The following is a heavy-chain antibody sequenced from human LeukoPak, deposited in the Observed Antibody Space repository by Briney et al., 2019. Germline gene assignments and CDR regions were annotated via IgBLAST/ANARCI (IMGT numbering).Heavy chain of an antibody. CDR1: GFTFSNAW. CDR3: ARDLGY. Sequence: GGSLRLSCAASGFTFSNAWMSWVRQAPGKGLEWVANIKQDGSEKYYVDSVKGRFTISRDNAKNSLYLQMNSLRAEDTAVYYCARDLGYWGQGTLVTVSS. V-gene: IGHV3-7*01. J-gene: IGHJ4*02. CDR2: IKQDGSEK.